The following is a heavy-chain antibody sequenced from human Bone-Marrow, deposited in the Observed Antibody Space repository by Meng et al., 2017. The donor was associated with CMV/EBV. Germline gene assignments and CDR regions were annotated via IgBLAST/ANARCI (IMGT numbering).Heavy chain of an antibody. D-gene: IGHD6-19*01. CDR3: ARGSPNSGWYQIDY. Sequence: GSLRLSCSVSGGSISSYYWSWIRQPPGKGLEWIGYIYNSGRTNYNPSLKSRVTISVGTSKNQFSLKLSSVTAADTAVYYCARGSPNSGWYQIDYWGQGTLVTVSS. V-gene: IGHV4-59*01. CDR1: GGSISSYY. J-gene: IGHJ4*02. CDR2: IYNSGRT.